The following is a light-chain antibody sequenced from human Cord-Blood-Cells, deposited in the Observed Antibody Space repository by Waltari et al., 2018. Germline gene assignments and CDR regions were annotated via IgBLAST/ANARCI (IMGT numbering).Light chain of an antibody. Sequence: QSALTPPASVSVSPGQSITITCTGTSSDVRGYNYVSWYHQHPGKALTLMIYYVSNLPSAVSNRFSGSKSGNTASLTISGLQAEDEADYYCSSYTRSSTLVFGTGTKVTVL. V-gene: IGLV2-14*01. J-gene: IGLJ1*01. CDR2: YVS. CDR1: SSDVRGYNY. CDR3: SSYTRSSTLV.